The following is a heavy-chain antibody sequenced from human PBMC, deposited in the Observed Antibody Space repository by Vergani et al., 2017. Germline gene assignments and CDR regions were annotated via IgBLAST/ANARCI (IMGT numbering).Heavy chain of an antibody. CDR3: ASGKYYSDSTSHFRGRYFDV. D-gene: IGHD3-16*01. CDR1: GDSIISRSYY. V-gene: IGHV4-39*01. CDR2: IYNSGNG. J-gene: IGHJ2*01. Sequence: QMQLQESGPGLVKASETLSLTCTVSGDSIISRSYYWGWIRQPPGKGLEWIGSIYNSGNGDSSSSLKSRVTMSADTSTNQFSLRLTSVTAADTAVYYCASGKYYSDSTSHFRGRYFDVWGRGTLVTVPS.